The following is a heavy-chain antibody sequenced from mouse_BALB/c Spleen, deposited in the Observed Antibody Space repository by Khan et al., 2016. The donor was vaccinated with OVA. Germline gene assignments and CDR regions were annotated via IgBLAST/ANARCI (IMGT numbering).Heavy chain of an antibody. CDR3: ARGNYYGYTMDY. V-gene: IGHV3-2*02. CDR1: GYSITSNYA. CDR2: ISYSGLT. J-gene: IGHJ4*01. D-gene: IGHD1-1*01. Sequence: QLEESGPGLVKPSQSLSLTCTVTGYSITSNYAWNWIRQFPGNKLEWMGYISYSGLTSYNTSLKSRISITRDTSKNQFFMQLNSMTTEDTATYYCARGNYYGYTMDYWGQGTSVTVTS.